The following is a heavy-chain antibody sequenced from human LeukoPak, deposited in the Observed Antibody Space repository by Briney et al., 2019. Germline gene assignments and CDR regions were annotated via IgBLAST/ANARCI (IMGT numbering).Heavy chain of an antibody. D-gene: IGHD3-10*01. V-gene: IGHV3-21*01. CDR2: ISSSSSYI. J-gene: IGHJ4*02. Sequence: GGSLRLSCAASGFTFSSYSMNWVRQAPGKGLEWVSSISSSSSYIYYADSVKGRFTISRDNAKNSLFLLMNSLRAEDTAVYYCARDKYYGSGSYLSERNFDSWGQGTLVTVSS. CDR3: ARDKYYGSGSYLSERNFDS. CDR1: GFTFSSYS.